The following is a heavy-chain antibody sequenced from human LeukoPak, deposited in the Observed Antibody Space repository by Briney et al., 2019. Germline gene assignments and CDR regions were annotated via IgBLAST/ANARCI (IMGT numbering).Heavy chain of an antibody. D-gene: IGHD6-19*01. J-gene: IGHJ4*02. CDR2: ISAYNGNT. Sequence: ASVKVSCKASGYTFTSYGISWVRQAPGQGLEWMGWISAYNGNTNYAQKLQGRVTMTTDTSTSTAYMELRSLRSDDTAVYYCARDTNAGYSSGLIDYWGPGTLVTVSS. V-gene: IGHV1-18*01. CDR1: GYTFTSYG. CDR3: ARDTNAGYSSGLIDY.